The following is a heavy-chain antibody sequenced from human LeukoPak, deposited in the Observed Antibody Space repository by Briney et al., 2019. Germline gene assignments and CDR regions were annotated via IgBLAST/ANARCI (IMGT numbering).Heavy chain of an antibody. CDR3: ARGRGSGHKENWFDP. CDR2: MNPNSGNT. CDR1: GYTFTTYD. Sequence: ASVKVSCKASGYTFTTYDINWVRQATGQGLEWMGWMNPNSGNTGYTQKFQGRVTMTRNTSISTAYIELSSLRSEDTAVYYCARGRGSGHKENWFDPWGQGTLVTVSS. D-gene: IGHD6-19*01. V-gene: IGHV1-8*01. J-gene: IGHJ5*02.